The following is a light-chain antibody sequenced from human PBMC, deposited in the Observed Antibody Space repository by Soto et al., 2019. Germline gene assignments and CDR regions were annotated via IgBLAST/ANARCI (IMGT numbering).Light chain of an antibody. V-gene: IGKV1-12*01. CDR3: QQANSFPPLT. CDR2: ASS. J-gene: IGKJ4*01. CDR1: QGISSW. Sequence: DIQITQSPYSVSASVGDRVIISCRASQGISSWVAWYQQKPGKATKLLVYASSSLQSGVPSRFSVSRSGTDFTLTISSLQPEDFATYYCQQANSFPPLTFGGGTKVEIK.